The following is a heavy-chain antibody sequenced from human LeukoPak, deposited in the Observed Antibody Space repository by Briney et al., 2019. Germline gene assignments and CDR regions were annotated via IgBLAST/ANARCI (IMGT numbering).Heavy chain of an antibody. CDR3: ARDIVLMVYDDGFDP. CDR1: GFTFSSYA. V-gene: IGHV3-23*01. J-gene: IGHJ5*02. D-gene: IGHD2-8*01. Sequence: GGSLRLSCAASGFTFSSYAMSWARQAPGKGLEWVSAISGSGGSTYYADSVKGRFTISRDNSKNTLYLQMSSLRAEDTAVYYCARDIVLMVYDDGFDPWGQGTLVTVSS. CDR2: ISGSGGST.